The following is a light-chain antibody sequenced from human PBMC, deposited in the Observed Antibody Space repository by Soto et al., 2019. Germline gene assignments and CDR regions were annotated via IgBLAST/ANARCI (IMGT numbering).Light chain of an antibody. CDR3: QQYNSWWT. J-gene: IGKJ1*01. CDR1: QSISGW. V-gene: IGKV1-5*01. Sequence: DIQMTQSTSTLSASVGDRVTITCRASQSISGWLAWYQQKPGKAPKLLIYDASSLESGVPSRFSGSGSGTEFTLTISSLQPDDFATYYCQQYNSWWTFGQGTKVEIK. CDR2: DAS.